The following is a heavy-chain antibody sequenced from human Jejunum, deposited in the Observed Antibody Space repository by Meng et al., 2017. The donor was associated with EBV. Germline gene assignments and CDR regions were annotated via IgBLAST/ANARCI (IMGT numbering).Heavy chain of an antibody. J-gene: IGHJ4*02. Sequence: QVQLQDTGPGPVKPSETLSLTCTFSGGSVSSGGYYWSWIRQPPGKGLEWIGYIYNSESTNYKSSLKSRVTISADTSKNQFSLRLSSVTAADTAVYYCARDQNGSYFAYWGQGTLVTVSS. D-gene: IGHD1-26*01. CDR2: IYNSEST. CDR3: ARDQNGSYFAY. V-gene: IGHV4-61*08. CDR1: GGSVSSGGYY.